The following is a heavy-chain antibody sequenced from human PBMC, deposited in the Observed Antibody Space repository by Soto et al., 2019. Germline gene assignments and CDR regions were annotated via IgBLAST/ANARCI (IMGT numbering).Heavy chain of an antibody. D-gene: IGHD6-13*01. CDR1: GFTFSDYY. CDR3: ARDLSGLLLRNPSSSWLYYFDY. J-gene: IGHJ4*02. Sequence: QVQLVESGGGLVKPGGSLRLSCAASGFTFSDYYMSWIRQAPGKGLEWVSYISSSGSTIYYADSVKGRFTISRDNAKNSLYLQMNSLRAEDTAVYYCARDLSGLLLRNPSSSWLYYFDYWGQGHLVPVSS. V-gene: IGHV3-11*01. CDR2: ISSSGSTI.